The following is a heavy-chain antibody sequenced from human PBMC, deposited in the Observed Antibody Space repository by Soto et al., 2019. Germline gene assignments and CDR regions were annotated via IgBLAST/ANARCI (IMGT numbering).Heavy chain of an antibody. Sequence: SETLSLTCTVSGGSISSGDYYWSWIRQPPGKGLEWIGYIYYSGSTYYNPSLKSRVTISVDTSKNQFSLKLSSVTAADTAVYYCARVNGYSSSSLDYWGQGTLVTSPQ. D-gene: IGHD6-6*01. CDR3: ARVNGYSSSSLDY. J-gene: IGHJ4*02. CDR1: GGSISSGDYY. V-gene: IGHV4-30-4*01. CDR2: IYYSGST.